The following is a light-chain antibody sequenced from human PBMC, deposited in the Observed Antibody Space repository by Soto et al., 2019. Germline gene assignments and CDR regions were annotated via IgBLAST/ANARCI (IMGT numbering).Light chain of an antibody. CDR2: GAS. CDR1: QTVSSS. V-gene: IGKV3-11*01. CDR3: QQYNSWPSWT. Sequence: ESVLTQSPATLSLSPGERATLSCGASQTVSSSLAWYQQKPGQAPRLLIYGASNRATGIPDRFSGSGSGTDFTLTISRLEPEDFAVYYCQQYNSWPSWTFGQGTKVDIK. J-gene: IGKJ1*01.